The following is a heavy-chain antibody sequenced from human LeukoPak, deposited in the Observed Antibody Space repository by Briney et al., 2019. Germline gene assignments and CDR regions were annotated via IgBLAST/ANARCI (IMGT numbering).Heavy chain of an antibody. J-gene: IGHJ4*02. CDR3: ARSALYSYGDFDY. CDR1: GYSFTSYW. CDR2: IYPGDSDA. Sequence: GESLKISCKGSGYSFTSYWIGWVRQMPGKGLEWMGIIYPGDSDARYSPSFQGQVTISADKSISTAYLQWSSLKASDTAMYYCARSALYSYGDFDYWGQGTLVTVSS. V-gene: IGHV5-51*01. D-gene: IGHD5-18*01.